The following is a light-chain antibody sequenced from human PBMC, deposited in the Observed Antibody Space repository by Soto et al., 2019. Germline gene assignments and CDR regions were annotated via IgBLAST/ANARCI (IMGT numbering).Light chain of an antibody. Sequence: SSELTQPPSVSGAPGETARITCGGNNIGSKSVHWYQQKPGQAPVLVIYSDSDRPSGIPERFSGSNSGNTATLTISGVEAGDYSDYYCQVWDSSSDHVVFGGGTKLTVL. CDR1: NIGSKS. CDR2: SDS. CDR3: QVWDSSSDHVV. V-gene: IGLV3-21*04. J-gene: IGLJ2*01.